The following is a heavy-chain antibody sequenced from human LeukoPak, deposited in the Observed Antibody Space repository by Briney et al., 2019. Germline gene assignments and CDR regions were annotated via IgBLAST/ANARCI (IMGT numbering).Heavy chain of an antibody. J-gene: IGHJ5*02. V-gene: IGHV1-2*02. CDR2: INPNSGGT. D-gene: IGHD4-23*01. Sequence: ASVKVSCKASGYTFTGYYMHWVRQAPGQGLEWMGWINPNSGGTNYAQKLQGRVTMTRDTSISTAYMELSRLRSDDTAVYYCARDADYGGNGPGGFDPWGQGTLVTVSS. CDR3: ARDADYGGNGPGGFDP. CDR1: GYTFTGYY.